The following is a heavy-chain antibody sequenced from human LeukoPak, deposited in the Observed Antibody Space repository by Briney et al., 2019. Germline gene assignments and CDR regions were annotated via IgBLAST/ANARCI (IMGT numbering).Heavy chain of an antibody. J-gene: IGHJ4*02. CDR3: ASSIAAAGYYFDN. D-gene: IGHD6-13*01. V-gene: IGHV3-11*01. Sequence: GGSLRLSCAASRFTFSDYYMSWIRQAPGKGLEWVSYISSSGSTIYYADSVKGRFTISRDNAKNSLYLQMNSLRSEDTAVYYCASSIAAAGYYFDNWGQGTLVTVSS. CDR1: RFTFSDYY. CDR2: ISSSGSTI.